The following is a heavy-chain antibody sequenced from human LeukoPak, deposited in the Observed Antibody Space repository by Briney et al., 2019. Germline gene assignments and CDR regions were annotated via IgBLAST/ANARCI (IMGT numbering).Heavy chain of an antibody. Sequence: GGSLRLSCAASGFTFDDYAMHWVRQAPGKGLEWVSLISGDGGSTYYADSVKGRFTISRDNSKNSLYLQMNGLRTEDTALYYCAKDKRYSGYDPFDYWGQGTLVTVSS. J-gene: IGHJ4*02. CDR2: ISGDGGST. V-gene: IGHV3-43*02. D-gene: IGHD5-12*01. CDR1: GFTFDDYA. CDR3: AKDKRYSGYDPFDY.